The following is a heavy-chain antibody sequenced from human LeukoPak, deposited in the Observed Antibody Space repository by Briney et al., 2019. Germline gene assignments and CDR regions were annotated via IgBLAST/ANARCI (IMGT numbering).Heavy chain of an antibody. D-gene: IGHD3-22*01. V-gene: IGHV3-23*01. Sequence: GGSLRLSCVVSGITLSNYGMSWVRQAPGKGLEWVAGISGSGGGTQYADSVKGRFTISRDNRKNTRYLQMNSLRAEDTAMYFCAKRGVVIRVILVGFHKEAYYFDSWGQGALVTVSS. CDR3: AKRGVVIRVILVGFHKEAYYFDS. CDR2: ISGSGGGT. J-gene: IGHJ4*02. CDR1: GITLSNYG.